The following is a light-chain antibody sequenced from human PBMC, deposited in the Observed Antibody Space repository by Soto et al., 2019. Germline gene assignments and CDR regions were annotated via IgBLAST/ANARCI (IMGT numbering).Light chain of an antibody. V-gene: IGLV2-14*01. CDR2: DVS. Sequence: QSALTQPASVSGSPGQSITMSCTGTSSDVGGYNYVSWYQQHPGKAPKLMIYDVSNRPSGVSNRFSGSKSGNTASLSISGPQAEDEADYYCSSYTSSSTLYVFGTGTKVTVL. J-gene: IGLJ1*01. CDR1: SSDVGGYNY. CDR3: SSYTSSSTLYV.